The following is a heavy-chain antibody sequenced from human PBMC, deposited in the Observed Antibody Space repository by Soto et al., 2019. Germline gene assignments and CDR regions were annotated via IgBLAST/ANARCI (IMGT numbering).Heavy chain of an antibody. D-gene: IGHD3-3*01. CDR2: INHSGST. CDR1: GGSFSGYY. Sequence: QVQLQQWGAGLLKPSETLSLTCAVYGGSFSGYYWSWIRQPPGKGLEWIGEINHSGSTNYNPSLKSRVTISVDTSKNQFSLKLSSVTAADTAVYYCARGFWSGYYPQFWWFDPWGQGTLVTVSS. J-gene: IGHJ5*02. V-gene: IGHV4-34*01. CDR3: ARGFWSGYYPQFWWFDP.